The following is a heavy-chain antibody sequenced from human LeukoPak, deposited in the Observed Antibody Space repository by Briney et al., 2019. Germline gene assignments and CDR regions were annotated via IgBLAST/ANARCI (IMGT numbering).Heavy chain of an antibody. CDR2: IYTSGST. Sequence: SETLPLTCTVSGGPISSYYWSWIRQPAGKGLEWIGRIYTSGSTNYSPSLKSRVTMSVDTSKNQFSLKLSSVTAADTAVYYCARHSSQTYYYDSQWPQWDFDYWGQGTLVTVSS. CDR1: GGPISSYY. D-gene: IGHD3-22*01. V-gene: IGHV4-4*07. CDR3: ARHSSQTYYYDSQWPQWDFDY. J-gene: IGHJ4*02.